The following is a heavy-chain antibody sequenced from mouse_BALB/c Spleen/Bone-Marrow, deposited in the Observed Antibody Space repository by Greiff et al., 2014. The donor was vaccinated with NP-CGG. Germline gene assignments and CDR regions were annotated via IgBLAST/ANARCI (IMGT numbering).Heavy chain of an antibody. V-gene: IGHV6-6*01. J-gene: IGHJ2*01. CDR1: GFTFSDAW. CDR2: IRSKANNHAT. D-gene: IGHD2-1*01. CDR3: VRNYGSYLY. Sequence: EVQLQQSGGGLVQPGGSMKLSCAASGFTFSDAWMDWVRQSPEKGLDWVAEIRSKANNHATFYAESVKGRFTISRDDSKSCVYLQMNTLRAVDTGIYYCVRNYGSYLYWGQGTTLTVSS.